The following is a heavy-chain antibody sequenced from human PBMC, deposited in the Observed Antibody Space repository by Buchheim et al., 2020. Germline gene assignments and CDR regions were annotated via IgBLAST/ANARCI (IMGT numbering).Heavy chain of an antibody. CDR3: ARGRAYGGNSVRAFDI. J-gene: IGHJ3*02. D-gene: IGHD4-23*01. CDR2: ISSSGTSI. V-gene: IGHV3-11*01. Sequence: QVQLVESGGGLVKPGGSLRLSCAASGFNFSDYYMSWIRQTPGKGLEWVSYISSSGTSINYPDSVKGRFSISRDNDKNSLYLQMSGLRGEDTAVYYCARGRAYGGNSVRAFDIWGQGT. CDR1: GFNFSDYY.